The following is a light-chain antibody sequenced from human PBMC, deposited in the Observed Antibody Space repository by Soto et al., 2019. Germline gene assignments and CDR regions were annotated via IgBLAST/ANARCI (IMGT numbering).Light chain of an antibody. CDR3: QQYNSYSWT. J-gene: IGKJ1*01. CDR2: KAS. V-gene: IGKV1-5*03. CDR1: QSIGSW. Sequence: DIQMTQSHSTLSASVGDRVTITCRASQSIGSWLAWYQQKPGKAPKLLIYKASSLESGVPSRFSGSGSGTEFTLTISSLQPDDFATYYCQQYNSYSWTFGQGTKVEIK.